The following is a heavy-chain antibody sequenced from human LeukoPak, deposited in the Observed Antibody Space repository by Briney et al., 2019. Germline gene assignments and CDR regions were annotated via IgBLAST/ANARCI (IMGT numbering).Heavy chain of an antibody. V-gene: IGHV1-2*06. CDR3: VRDLSGINATSRGEDY. CDR2: INPKNGDT. CDR1: GYTFNCYY. J-gene: IGHJ4*02. D-gene: IGHD1-20*01. Sequence: GASVKVSCKASGYTFNCYYMYWVRQAPGQGLEWMGRINPKNGDTNYAQKFQGRVTMTRDTSINMAYMELNRLRSDDTAVYCCVRDLSGINATSRGEDYWGQGTLVTVSS.